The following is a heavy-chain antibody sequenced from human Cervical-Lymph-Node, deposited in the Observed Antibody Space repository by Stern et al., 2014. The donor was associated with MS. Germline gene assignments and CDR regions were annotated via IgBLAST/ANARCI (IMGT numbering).Heavy chain of an antibody. CDR2: IHYSGGT. J-gene: IGHJ4*02. D-gene: IGHD4-17*01. CDR3: ARVPDYGDAFFDY. CDR1: GGSISSGDNY. V-gene: IGHV4-30-4*01. Sequence: QVQLQESGPGLVKPSQTLSLTCTVSGGSISSGDNYWSWIRQPPGKGPEWIGYIHYSGGTYFNPPLKSRATISADTSKNQFSLKLNSMTAADTAVYYCARVPDYGDAFFDYWGQGILVTVSS.